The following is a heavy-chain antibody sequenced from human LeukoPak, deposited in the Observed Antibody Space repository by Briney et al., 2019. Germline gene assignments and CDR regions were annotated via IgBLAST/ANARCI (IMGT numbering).Heavy chain of an antibody. J-gene: IGHJ4*02. Sequence: GGSLRLSCAASGFTFSSYGMHWVCQAPGKGLEWVAVIWYDGSNIWYADSVKGRFTISRDNSKNTLYLQMNSLRAEDTALYYCARARNDYDSNGFSLLEYWGQGTLVTVSS. V-gene: IGHV3-33*01. CDR1: GFTFSSYG. CDR2: IWYDGSNI. CDR3: ARARNDYDSNGFSLLEY. D-gene: IGHD3-22*01.